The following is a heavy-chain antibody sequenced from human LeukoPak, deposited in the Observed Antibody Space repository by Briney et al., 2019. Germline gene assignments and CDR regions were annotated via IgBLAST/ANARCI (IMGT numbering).Heavy chain of an antibody. CDR1: GGSINSYY. Sequence: PSETLSLTCTVSGGSINSYYWTWIRQPAGKGLEWIGRIYSTGSTNYNPSLKSRVTMSVDTSKNQFSLKLSSVTAADTAVYYCARISSSNWYNERGAFDVWGQGTMVTVSS. CDR2: IYSTGST. V-gene: IGHV4-4*07. J-gene: IGHJ3*01. D-gene: IGHD6-13*01. CDR3: ARISSSNWYNERGAFDV.